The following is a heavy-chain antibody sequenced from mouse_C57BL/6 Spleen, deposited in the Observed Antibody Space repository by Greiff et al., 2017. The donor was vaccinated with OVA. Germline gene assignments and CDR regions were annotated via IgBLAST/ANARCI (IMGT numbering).Heavy chain of an antibody. V-gene: IGHV5-4*01. D-gene: IGHD2-4*01. Sequence: DVQLVESGGGLVKPGGSLKLSCAASGFTFSSYAMSWVRQTPEKRLEWVATISDGGSYTYYPDNVKGRFTISRDNAKNNLYLQMSHLKSEDTAMYYCARDHDYEGYAMDYWGQGTSVTVSS. CDR1: GFTFSSYA. CDR2: ISDGGSYT. J-gene: IGHJ4*01. CDR3: ARDHDYEGYAMDY.